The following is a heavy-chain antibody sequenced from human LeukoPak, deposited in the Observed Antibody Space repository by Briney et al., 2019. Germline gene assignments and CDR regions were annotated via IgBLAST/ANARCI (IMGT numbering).Heavy chain of an antibody. CDR2: MSGSGRSR. V-gene: IGHV3-23*01. D-gene: IGHD1-7*01. CDR3: AKDRAGTTDY. J-gene: IGHJ4*02. Sequence: GGSLRLXCAASGFTFSSYAMSWVRQAPRQGLEWVSAMSGSGRSRYYADSVKGRFTISRDNSKNTLYLQSNSLRAEDTAVYYCAKDRAGTTDYWGQRTLVTVSS. CDR1: GFTFSSYA.